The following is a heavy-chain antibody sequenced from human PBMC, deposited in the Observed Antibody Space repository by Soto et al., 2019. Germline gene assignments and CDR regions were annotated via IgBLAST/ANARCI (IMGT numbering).Heavy chain of an antibody. Sequence: QVQLLQSGAEVKKPGASVKVACKASGGTFSSYAISWVRQAPGQGLEWMGGIIPIFGTANYAQKFQGRVTITADESTSTAYKELSSLRSEDTAVYYCAREDRRDGYNGFDYWGQGPLVTVSS. CDR2: IIPIFGTA. V-gene: IGHV1-69*01. D-gene: IGHD5-12*01. CDR3: AREDRRDGYNGFDY. J-gene: IGHJ4*02. CDR1: GGTFSSYA.